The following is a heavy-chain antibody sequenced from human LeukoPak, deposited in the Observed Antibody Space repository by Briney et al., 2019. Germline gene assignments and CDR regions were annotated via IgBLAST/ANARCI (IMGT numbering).Heavy chain of an antibody. CDR2: IKQDGSEK. V-gene: IGHV3-7*01. CDR3: ARDPDRDGVDY. CDR1: GFTLTSYW. D-gene: IGHD1-14*01. J-gene: IGHJ4*02. Sequence: PGGSLRLSCAASGFTLTSYWMNWVRQAPGMGLEWVANIKQDGSEKYYVDSVKGRFTISRDNAKNSLYLQMNSLRAEDTAVYYCARDPDRDGVDYWGQGTLVTVSS.